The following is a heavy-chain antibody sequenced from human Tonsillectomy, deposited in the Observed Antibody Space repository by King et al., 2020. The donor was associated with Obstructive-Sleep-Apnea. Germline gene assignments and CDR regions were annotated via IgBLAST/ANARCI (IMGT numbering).Heavy chain of an antibody. CDR3: AGKKGELLSEWFSRPIDY. Sequence: QLQESGPGLVKPSETLSLTCTVSGGFISSSGYYWGWIRQPPGKGLEWIGSIYYSGSTYYNSSLKSRVSISLDTSKNQFSLRLSSVTAADTAVYYCAGKKGELLSEWFSRPIDYWGQGTLVTVSS. J-gene: IGHJ4*02. CDR1: GGFISSSGYY. D-gene: IGHD3-10*01. CDR2: IYYSGST. V-gene: IGHV4-39*07.